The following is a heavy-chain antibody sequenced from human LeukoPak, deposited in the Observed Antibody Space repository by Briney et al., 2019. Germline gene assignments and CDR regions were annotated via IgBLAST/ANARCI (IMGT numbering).Heavy chain of an antibody. V-gene: IGHV1-18*01. CDR3: VFAASGRMAASSMVV. J-gene: IGHJ6*03. CDR2: ISAYYGDT. D-gene: IGHD6-25*01. CDR1: GYTYTNYG. Sequence: ASVKVSCKASGYTYTNYGIGWVRQAPGQGLEWMGWISAYYGDTKYAEKVHGRVTMTKERSTSTAYMELRKLRSDDTAVYYCVFAASGRMAASSMVVWGNGTTVIVSS.